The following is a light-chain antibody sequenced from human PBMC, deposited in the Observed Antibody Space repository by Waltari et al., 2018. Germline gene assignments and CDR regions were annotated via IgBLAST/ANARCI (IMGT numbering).Light chain of an antibody. Sequence: EIVLTQSPGTLSLSPGERATLPCRASQSVSSSYLAWYQQKPGQAPRILIYGASSRATGIPDRFSGSGSGTDFTLTISRLEPEDFAVYYCQQDGSSSGTFGQGTKVEIK. CDR2: GAS. J-gene: IGKJ1*01. CDR1: QSVSSSY. CDR3: QQDGSSSGT. V-gene: IGKV3-20*01.